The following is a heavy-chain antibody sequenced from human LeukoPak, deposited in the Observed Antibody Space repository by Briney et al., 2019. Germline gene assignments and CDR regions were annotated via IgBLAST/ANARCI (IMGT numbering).Heavy chain of an antibody. D-gene: IGHD2-21*02. CDR3: ARAELLSLDY. CDR1: GFTFSSYG. Sequence: GGSLRLSCAASGFTFSSYGMHWVRQASGKGLEWVAVISYDGSNKYYADSVKGRFTISRDNSKNTLYLQMNSLRAEDTAVYYCARAELLSLDYWGQGTLVTVSS. V-gene: IGHV3-30*03. J-gene: IGHJ4*02. CDR2: ISYDGSNK.